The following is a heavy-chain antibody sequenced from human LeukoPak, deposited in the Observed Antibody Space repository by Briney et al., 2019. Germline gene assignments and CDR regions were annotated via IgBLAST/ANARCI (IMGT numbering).Heavy chain of an antibody. V-gene: IGHV3-48*04. CDR1: GFTFSSYW. CDR2: ISSSGSTI. J-gene: IGHJ4*02. Sequence: GGSLRLSCAASGFTFSSYWMSWVRQAPGKGLEWVSYISSSGSTIYYADSVKGRFTISRDNAKNSLYLQMNSLRAEDTAVYYCARAAWYSSSWSGGGYYFDYWGQGTLVTVSS. CDR3: ARAAWYSSSWSGGGYYFDY. D-gene: IGHD6-13*01.